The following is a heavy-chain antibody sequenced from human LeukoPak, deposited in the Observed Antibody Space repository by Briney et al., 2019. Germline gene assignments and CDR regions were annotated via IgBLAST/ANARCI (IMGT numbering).Heavy chain of an antibody. CDR1: GFTFSSYE. V-gene: IGHV3-48*03. Sequence: GGSLRLSCAASGFTFSSYEMNWVRQAPGKGLEWVSYISSSGSTIYYADSVKGRFTISRDNAKNSLYLQMNSLRAEDTAVYYCAELGITMIGDVWGKGTTVTVSS. D-gene: IGHD3-10*02. CDR2: ISSSGSTI. J-gene: IGHJ6*04. CDR3: AELGITMIGDV.